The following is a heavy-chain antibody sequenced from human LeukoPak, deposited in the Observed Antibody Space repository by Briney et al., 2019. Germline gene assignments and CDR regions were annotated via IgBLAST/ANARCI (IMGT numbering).Heavy chain of an antibody. V-gene: IGHV3-7*01. D-gene: IGHD3-22*01. Sequence: GGSLRLSCAASGFTFSSYWMSWVRQAPGEGLEWVANIKQDGSEKYYVDSVKGRFTISRDNSKNTLYLQMNSLRAEDTAVYYCAKVYYYDSSGYFFDYWGQGTLVTVSS. CDR2: IKQDGSEK. J-gene: IGHJ4*02. CDR3: AKVYYYDSSGYFFDY. CDR1: GFTFSSYW.